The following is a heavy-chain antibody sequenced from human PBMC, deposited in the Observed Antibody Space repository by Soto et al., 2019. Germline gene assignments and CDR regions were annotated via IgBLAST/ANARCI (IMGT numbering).Heavy chain of an antibody. Sequence: QVQLVESGGGVVQPGRSLTVSCAASGFTFSNYGMHWFRQPPGKGLEWVAVISYDGNDRHYTDSVKGRFTISRDNSKKTLYLQMNSLRAEDTAVYYCAQNGDGSPFEYWGQGKLVTVSS. CDR3: AQNGDGSPFEY. CDR2: ISYDGNDR. J-gene: IGHJ4*02. V-gene: IGHV3-30*03. D-gene: IGHD2-8*01. CDR1: GFTFSNYG.